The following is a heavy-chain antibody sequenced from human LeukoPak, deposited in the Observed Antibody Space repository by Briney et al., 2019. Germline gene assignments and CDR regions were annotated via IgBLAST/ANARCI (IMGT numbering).Heavy chain of an antibody. D-gene: IGHD1-26*01. CDR2: ITGSGDDA. CDR3: AKESRGSSPEF. V-gene: IGHV3-23*01. CDR1: GFTFSNYG. J-gene: IGHJ1*01. Sequence: GGSLRLSCAASGFTFSNYGMSWLRQAPGKGLEWVSAITGSGDDAYYADSVHGRFTMSRENSKSTLYLQMSSLRVEDTAVYYCAKESRGSSPEFWGQGTLVTVSS.